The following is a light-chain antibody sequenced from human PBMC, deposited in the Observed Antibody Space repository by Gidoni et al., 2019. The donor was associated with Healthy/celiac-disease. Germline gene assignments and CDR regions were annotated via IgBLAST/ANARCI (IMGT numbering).Light chain of an antibody. Sequence: DIQMTQSPSSLSASVGDRVTITCRASQSISSYLNWYQQKPAKAPKLLIYAASSLQSGVPSRFSGSGSGTDFTLTSSSLQPEDLATYYCQQSYSTPFTFGPGTKVDIK. CDR2: AAS. CDR1: QSISSY. J-gene: IGKJ3*01. CDR3: QQSYSTPFT. V-gene: IGKV1-39*01.